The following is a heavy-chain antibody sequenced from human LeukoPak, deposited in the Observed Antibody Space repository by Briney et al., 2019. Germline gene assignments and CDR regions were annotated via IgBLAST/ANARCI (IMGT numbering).Heavy chain of an antibody. V-gene: IGHV3-23*01. CDR2: ISTTGSTT. J-gene: IGHJ4*02. CDR1: GFIFNNYA. D-gene: IGHD3-3*01. Sequence: GGSLRLSCAASGFIFNNYAMSWVRQAQGKGLEWVSSISTTGSTTYYADSVRGRFTISRDNSQNTLSLQMDSLTAADTAVYSCATYDLWTTYYAFQYWGQGTLVSVSS. CDR3: ATYDLWTTYYAFQY.